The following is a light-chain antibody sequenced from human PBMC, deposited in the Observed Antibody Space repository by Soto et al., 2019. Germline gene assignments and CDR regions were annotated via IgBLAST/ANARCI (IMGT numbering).Light chain of an antibody. CDR3: GTWDSSLSAGM. CDR1: SSNIGNNY. J-gene: IGLJ3*02. V-gene: IGLV1-51*01. Sequence: QSVLTQPPSFSAAPGQKVTISCSVTSSNIGNNYVSWYQQLPGTAPKLLIYDNDKRPSGIPDRFSGSKSGTSATLGITGLQTGDEADYYCGTWDSSLSAGMFGGGTKLTVL. CDR2: DND.